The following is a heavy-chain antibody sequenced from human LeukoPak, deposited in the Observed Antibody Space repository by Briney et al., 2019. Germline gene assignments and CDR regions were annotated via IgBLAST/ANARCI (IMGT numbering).Heavy chain of an antibody. Sequence: GGFLRPSCAASGFTSSSYAMHWVRQAPGKGLGWAAVISYDGSNKYYADSVKGRFTISRDNSKNTLYLQMNSLRAEDTAVYYCARSDYSNYGPYYYYGMDVWGQGTTVTVSS. CDR2: ISYDGSNK. D-gene: IGHD4-11*01. J-gene: IGHJ6*02. CDR3: ARSDYSNYGPYYYYGMDV. V-gene: IGHV3-30*04. CDR1: GFTSSSYA.